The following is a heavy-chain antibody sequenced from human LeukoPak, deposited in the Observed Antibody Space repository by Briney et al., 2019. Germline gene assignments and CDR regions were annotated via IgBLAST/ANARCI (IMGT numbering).Heavy chain of an antibody. CDR1: GFTFDDYG. CDR2: ISGSGGST. V-gene: IGHV3-23*01. CDR3: AKVFSVYYYDSSGRGFDY. Sequence: GGSLRLSCAASGFTFDDYGMSWVRQAPGKGLEWVSGISGSGGSTYYADSVKGRFTISRDNSKNTLYLQMNSLRAEDTAVYYCAKVFSVYYYDSSGRGFDYWGQGTLVTVSS. D-gene: IGHD3-22*01. J-gene: IGHJ4*02.